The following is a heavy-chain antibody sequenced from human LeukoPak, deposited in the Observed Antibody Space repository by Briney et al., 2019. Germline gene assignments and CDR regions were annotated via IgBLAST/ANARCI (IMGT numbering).Heavy chain of an antibody. V-gene: IGHV3-43*02. CDR1: GFTFDDYA. Sequence: GRSLRLSCAASGFTFDDYAMDWVRQAPGKGLLWVSLISGDGGWTYYADSLKGRFTISRDNSKNSLYLQMNSLTTEDTALYYCAKDGGGGYSSTYFFDNWGQGTLVTVSS. J-gene: IGHJ4*02. CDR3: AKDGGGGYSSTYFFDN. CDR2: ISGDGGWT. D-gene: IGHD3-22*01.